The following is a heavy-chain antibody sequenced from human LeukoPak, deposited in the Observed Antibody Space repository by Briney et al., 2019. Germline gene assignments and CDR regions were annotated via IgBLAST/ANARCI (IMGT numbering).Heavy chain of an antibody. V-gene: IGHV1-2*02. CDR1: GYTFTGYY. D-gene: IGHD3-10*01. Sequence: ASVKVSCKASGYTFTGYYMHWVRQAPGQGLEWVGWINPNSGGTNYAQGFQDRVTVTWDTSISPAYMELSRLRCDDTAISYCVRGFSGDLWGQGTLVIVSS. CDR2: INPNSGGT. J-gene: IGHJ5*02. CDR3: VRGFSGDL.